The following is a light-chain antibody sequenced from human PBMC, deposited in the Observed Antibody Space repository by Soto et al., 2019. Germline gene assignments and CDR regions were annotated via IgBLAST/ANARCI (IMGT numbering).Light chain of an antibody. CDR1: QSVSSTY. Sequence: DIVLTQSPGTLSLSPGESATLSCRASQSVSSTYLGWYQQKPGQAPRLLIYGASSRATGIADRFSGSGSGTDFTLTISRLEPEDVAVYYCQQYGSSSYTFGQGTKLEIK. V-gene: IGKV3-20*01. J-gene: IGKJ2*01. CDR3: QQYGSSSYT. CDR2: GAS.